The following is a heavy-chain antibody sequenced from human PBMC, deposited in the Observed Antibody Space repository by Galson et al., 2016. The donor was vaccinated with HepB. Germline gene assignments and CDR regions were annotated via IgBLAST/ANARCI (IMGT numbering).Heavy chain of an antibody. CDR2: ISANSDST. CDR3: ARERAETVAQGVIRVHRIHYYYGMDV. V-gene: IGHV3-48*02. CDR1: GFYFSDYS. Sequence: SLRLSCAASGFYFSDYSMNWVRQAPGKGLEWLSYISANSDSTYYADSVKGRFTISRDNAKNSLYLQMNSPRDEDTAVYYCARERAETVAQGVIRVHRIHYYYGMDVWGQGTTVTASS. J-gene: IGHJ6*02. D-gene: IGHD3-10*01.